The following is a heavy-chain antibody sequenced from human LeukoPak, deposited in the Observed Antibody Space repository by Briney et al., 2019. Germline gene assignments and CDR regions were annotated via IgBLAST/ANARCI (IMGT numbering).Heavy chain of an antibody. CDR2: IVVGSGNT. CDR3: AALSVDTAMGPYFDY. V-gene: IGHV1-58*02. CDR1: GYTLTELS. J-gene: IGHJ4*02. Sequence: SVKVSCKVSGYTLTELSMHWVLQAPGKGLEWIGWIVVGSGNTNYAQKFKERVTITRDMSTSTAYMELISLRSEDAAVYYCAALSVDTAMGPYFDYWGQGTLVTVSS. D-gene: IGHD5-18*01.